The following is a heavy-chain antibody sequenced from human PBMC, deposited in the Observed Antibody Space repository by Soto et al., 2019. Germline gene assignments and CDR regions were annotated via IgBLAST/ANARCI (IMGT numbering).Heavy chain of an antibody. Sequence: EVQLVESGGGLVQPGGSLRLSCAASGFTFSSYSMNWVRQAPGKGLEWVSYISSSSSTIYYADSVKGRFTISRDNAKNSLSLQMNSLGAEDTGVNYYARHAGRYWGQGTLGTVCS. CDR3: ARHAGRY. V-gene: IGHV3-48*01. CDR2: ISSSSSTI. CDR1: GFTFSSYS. J-gene: IGHJ4*02.